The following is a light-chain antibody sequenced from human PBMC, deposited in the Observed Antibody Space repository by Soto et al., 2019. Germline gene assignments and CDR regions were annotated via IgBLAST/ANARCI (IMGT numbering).Light chain of an antibody. Sequence: DIQITQSPSSLSASVGDRVTITCRASHSISSYLNYYHQKPGKAPKLLIFAASSLQSGVPSTFSGSGSGTDFTLTIRSLQPEDFATYYCQQSYTTPLTFGGGTKVDI. CDR2: AAS. V-gene: IGKV1-39*01. CDR3: QQSYTTPLT. CDR1: HSISSY. J-gene: IGKJ4*01.